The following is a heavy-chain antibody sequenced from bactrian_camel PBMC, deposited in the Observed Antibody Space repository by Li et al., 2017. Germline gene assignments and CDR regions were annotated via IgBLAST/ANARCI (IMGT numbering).Heavy chain of an antibody. J-gene: IGHJ4*01. Sequence: HVQLVESGGGSVQAGGTLTLSCEASGYPTGFLGFCMGWFRQAPGKEREGVAAIVTSGEATYYADSVKGRFAISEDNAKNVLYLQMDSLQPEDTGMYYCAARQPCRVWLGYEDPGEYNIWGQGTQVTVS. CDR2: IVTSGEAT. CDR1: GYPTGFLGFC. D-gene: IGHD5*01. CDR3: AARQPCRVWLGYEDPGEYNI. V-gene: IGHV3S63*01.